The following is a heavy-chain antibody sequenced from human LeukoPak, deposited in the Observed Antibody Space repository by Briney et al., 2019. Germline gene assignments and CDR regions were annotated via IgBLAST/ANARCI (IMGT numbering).Heavy chain of an antibody. D-gene: IGHD6-13*01. CDR2: INPSGGST. V-gene: IGHV1-46*01. Sequence: ASVKVSCKASGYTFTSYYMHWVRQAPGQGLEWMGIINPSGGSTSYAQKFQGRVTMTRDMSTSTVYMELSRLRSDDTAVYYCARGPPLYSSSWLFDYWGQGTLVTVSS. J-gene: IGHJ4*02. CDR3: ARGPPLYSSSWLFDY. CDR1: GYTFTSYY.